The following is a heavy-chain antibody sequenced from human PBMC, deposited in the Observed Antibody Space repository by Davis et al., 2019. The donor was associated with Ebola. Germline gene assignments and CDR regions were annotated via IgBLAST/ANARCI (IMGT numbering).Heavy chain of an antibody. J-gene: IGHJ6*02. CDR2: ISSSGSTI. Sequence: GESLKISCAASGFTFSDYYMSWIRQAPGKGLEWVSYISSSGSTIYYADSVKGRFTISRDNAKNSLYLQMNSLRAEDTAMYYCARDPKGYYYGMDVWGQGTTVTVSS. V-gene: IGHV3-11*01. CDR3: ARDPKGYYYGMDV. CDR1: GFTFSDYY.